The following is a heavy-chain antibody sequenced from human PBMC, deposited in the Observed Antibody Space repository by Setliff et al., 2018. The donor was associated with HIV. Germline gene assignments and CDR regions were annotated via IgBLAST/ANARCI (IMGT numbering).Heavy chain of an antibody. CDR2: MGGSSGDT. D-gene: IGHD6-13*01. CDR1: GFTFNTYA. Sequence: GGSLRLSCAASGFTFNTYAMSWVRQAPGKGLEWVSSMGGSSGDTYYADSVKGRLTISRDNTKTTLSLQMNSLGAEDTAIYYCANRFRTSNNWYYFDYWGPGTLVTVSS. J-gene: IGHJ4*02. V-gene: IGHV3-23*01. CDR3: ANRFRTSNNWYYFDY.